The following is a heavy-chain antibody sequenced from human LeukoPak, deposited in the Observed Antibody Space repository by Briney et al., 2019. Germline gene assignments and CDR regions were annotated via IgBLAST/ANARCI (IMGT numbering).Heavy chain of an antibody. CDR3: ARAIRDIVVVPVPRGNAFDI. CDR2: INHSGST. J-gene: IGHJ3*02. D-gene: IGHD2-2*01. V-gene: IGHV4-34*01. CDR1: GGSFSGYY. Sequence: SETLSLTCAVYGGSFSGYYWSWIRQPPGKGLEWIGEINHSGSTNYNPSLKSRVTISVDTSKNQFSLTLSSVTAADTAVYYCARAIRDIVVVPVPRGNAFDIWGQGTMVTVSS.